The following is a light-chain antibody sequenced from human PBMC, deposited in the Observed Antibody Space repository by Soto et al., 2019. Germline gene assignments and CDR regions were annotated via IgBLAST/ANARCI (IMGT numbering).Light chain of an antibody. Sequence: QSVLTQPPSVSAAPGQKVTISCSGSSSNIGGNSVSWYQQLPGTAPKLLIYADNKRPSGIPDRFSGSKSGTSATLGITGFQTGDEADYYCGSWDSSLSAYVFGTGTKVIVL. CDR1: SSNIGGNS. CDR3: GSWDSSLSAYV. J-gene: IGLJ1*01. V-gene: IGLV1-51*01. CDR2: ADN.